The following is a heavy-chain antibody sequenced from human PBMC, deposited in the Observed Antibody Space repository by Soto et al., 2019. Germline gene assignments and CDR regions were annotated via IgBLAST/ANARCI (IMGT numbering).Heavy chain of an antibody. J-gene: IGHJ4*02. V-gene: IGHV1-69*01. CDR3: LVWNRGGGYDLDY. CDR2: IIPIFGTA. CDR1: GGTFSSYA. Sequence: QVQLVQSGAEVKKPGSSVKVSCKASGGTFSSYAISWVRQAPGQGLEWMGGIIPIFGTANYAPKFQGRVTITADESTSTAYMELSSLRSEDTAVYYCLVWNRGGGYDLDYWGQGTLVTVSS. D-gene: IGHD5-12*01.